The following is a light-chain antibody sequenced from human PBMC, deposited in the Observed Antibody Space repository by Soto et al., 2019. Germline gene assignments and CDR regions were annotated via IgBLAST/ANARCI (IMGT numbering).Light chain of an antibody. J-gene: IGKJ1*01. V-gene: IGKV1-5*03. CDR3: QHYNDYSCT. Sequence: DIHMTQSPSTLSASVGDRVTITCRASQSISIWLAWYQQKQGRAPNLLIYGTSSLATGVPSRFSGSGSGTEFTLTISSLQPDDFATYYCQHYNDYSCTFGQGTKVEIK. CDR1: QSISIW. CDR2: GTS.